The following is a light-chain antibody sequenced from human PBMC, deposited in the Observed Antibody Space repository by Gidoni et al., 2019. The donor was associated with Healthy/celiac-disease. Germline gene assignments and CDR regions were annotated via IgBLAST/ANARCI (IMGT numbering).Light chain of an antibody. CDR2: AAS. V-gene: IGKV1-39*01. Sequence: DTLSTSVPSTLSASVGDRVTITCRASQSISSSLNWYQQKPGKAPKLLIYAASSLESGVPSRFSGSGSGTDFTLTISSLQPEDFATYYCQQSYSTPLTFGGGTKVEIK. CDR1: QSISSS. J-gene: IGKJ4*01. CDR3: QQSYSTPLT.